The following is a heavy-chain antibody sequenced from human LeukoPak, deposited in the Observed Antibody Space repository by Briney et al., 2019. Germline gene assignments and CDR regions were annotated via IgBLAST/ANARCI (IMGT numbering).Heavy chain of an antibody. CDR3: AKTLRDLFSSYYYYYMDV. J-gene: IGHJ6*03. Sequence: SETLALTCTLSGGSISTHYWSWVRQPPGNGPEWIRYIYYSGSTNYNPSLKSRVTISVDTSKNQFSLKLSSVTAADTAVYYCAKTLRDLFSSYYYYYMDVWGKGTTVTVSS. CDR1: GGSISTHY. CDR2: IYYSGST. V-gene: IGHV4-59*11. D-gene: IGHD3-10*01.